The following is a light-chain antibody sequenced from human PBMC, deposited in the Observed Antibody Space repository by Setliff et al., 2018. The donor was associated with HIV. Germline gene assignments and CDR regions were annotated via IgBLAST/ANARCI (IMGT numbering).Light chain of an antibody. J-gene: IGLJ2*01. CDR3: QVWDSNTDHVV. CDR2: YDT. Sequence: SYELTQPPSVSVAPGKTARITCGGNNIETKSVHWYQQKPGQAPVLVISYDTDRPSGIPERFSGSNSGNPATLTISRVEAGDEAVYYCQVWDSNTDHVVFGGGTKVNVL. V-gene: IGLV3-21*04. CDR1: NIETKS.